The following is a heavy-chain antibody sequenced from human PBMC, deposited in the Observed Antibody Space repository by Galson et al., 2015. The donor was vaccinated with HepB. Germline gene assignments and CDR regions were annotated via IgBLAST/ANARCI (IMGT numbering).Heavy chain of an antibody. CDR3: ASGSGGSCSCPRY. Sequence: SLRLSCAASGFTVSSNYMSWVRQAPGKGLEWVSVIYTGGSTYYADSVKGRFTISRDNSKNTLYLQMNSLRAEDTAVYYCASGSGGSCSCPRYWGQGTLATVSS. V-gene: IGHV3-53*01. CDR2: IYTGGST. D-gene: IGHD2-15*01. CDR1: GFTVSSNY. J-gene: IGHJ4*02.